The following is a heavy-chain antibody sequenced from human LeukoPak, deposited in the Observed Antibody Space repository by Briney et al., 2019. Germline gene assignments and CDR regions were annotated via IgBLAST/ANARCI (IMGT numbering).Heavy chain of an antibody. CDR1: GFTFDDYA. V-gene: IGHV3-9*01. D-gene: IGHD4-23*01. CDR2: ISWSSGSI. Sequence: PGGSLRLSCVASGFTFDDYAMHWVRQAPGKGLEWVSGISWSSGSIAYADSVKGRFTISRDNGKNTLFLQMNSLRAEDAAVYYCVRGNDYGGPHYWGQGTLVTVSS. CDR3: VRGNDYGGPHY. J-gene: IGHJ4*02.